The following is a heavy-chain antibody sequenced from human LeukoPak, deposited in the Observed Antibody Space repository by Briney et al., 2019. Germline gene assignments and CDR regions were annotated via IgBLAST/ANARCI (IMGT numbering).Heavy chain of an antibody. CDR3: AKELGYCSGGSCPFDY. J-gene: IGHJ4*02. V-gene: IGHV3-23*01. CDR2: ISGSGGST. D-gene: IGHD2-15*01. CDR1: GFTFSSYA. Sequence: GGSLRLSCAASGFTFSSYAMSWVRQAPGKGLEWASAISGSGGSTYYADSVKGRFTISRDNSKNTLYLQMNSLGAEDTAVYYCAKELGYCSGGSCPFDYWGQGTLVTVSS.